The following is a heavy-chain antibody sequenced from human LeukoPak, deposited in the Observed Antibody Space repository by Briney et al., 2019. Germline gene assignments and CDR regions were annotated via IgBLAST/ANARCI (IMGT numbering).Heavy chain of an antibody. V-gene: IGHV3-23*01. J-gene: IGHJ4*02. CDR1: GFTFSSYA. Sequence: QPGGSLRLSCAASGFTFSSYAMSWVRQAPGKGLEWVSAISGSGGSTYYADSVKGRFTISRDNSKNTLYLQMNSLRAEDTAVYYCAKVWPRTYYDYVWAPQERVFDYWGQGTLVTVSS. CDR3: AKVWPRTYYDYVWAPQERVFDY. CDR2: ISGSGGST. D-gene: IGHD3-16*01.